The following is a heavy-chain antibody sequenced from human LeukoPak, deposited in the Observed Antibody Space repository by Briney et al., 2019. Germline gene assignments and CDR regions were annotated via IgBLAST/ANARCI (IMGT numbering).Heavy chain of an antibody. D-gene: IGHD4-17*01. J-gene: IGHJ5*02. CDR3: ARGKTMTTVTT. CDR2: INPNSGGT. Sequence: ASVKVSRKASGYTFTGYYMHWVRQAPGQGLEWMGRINPNSGGTNYPQKFRGRVTVTKDTSISTAYMELSSLRSDDTAVYYCARGKTMTTVTTWGQGTLVTVSS. V-gene: IGHV1-2*06. CDR1: GYTFTGYY.